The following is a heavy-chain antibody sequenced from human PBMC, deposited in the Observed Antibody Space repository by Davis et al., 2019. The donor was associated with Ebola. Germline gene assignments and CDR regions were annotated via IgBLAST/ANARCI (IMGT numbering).Heavy chain of an antibody. V-gene: IGHV5-51*01. D-gene: IGHD5/OR15-5a*01. J-gene: IGHJ4*02. Sequence: GESLKISCQGSGYSFANYWIAWVRQMPGKGLEWMGIIYPGDSDTTYSPSFQGQVTISADKSISTAYLQWNSLKASDTAMYYCARREGSTPYFEYWGQGTLVTVSS. CDR3: ARREGSTPYFEY. CDR2: IYPGDSDT. CDR1: GYSFANYW.